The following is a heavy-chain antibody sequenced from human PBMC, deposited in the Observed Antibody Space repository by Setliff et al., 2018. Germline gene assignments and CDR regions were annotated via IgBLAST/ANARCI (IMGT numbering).Heavy chain of an antibody. CDR1: GFTFSSYW. CDR2: IRQDGSEK. V-gene: IGHV3-7*01. D-gene: IGHD5-18*01. J-gene: IGHJ4*02. CDR3: AKNTAMGFDY. Sequence: PGGSLRLSCAASGFTFSSYWMSWVRQAPGKGLEWVANIRQDGSEKYYVDSVKGRFTISRDNAKNSLYLQMSSLRAEDTAVYYCAKNTAMGFDYWGQGTLVTVSS.